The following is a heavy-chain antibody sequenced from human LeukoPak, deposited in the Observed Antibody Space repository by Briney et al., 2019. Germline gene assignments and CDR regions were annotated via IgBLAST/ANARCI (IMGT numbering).Heavy chain of an antibody. V-gene: IGHV1-69*05. CDR2: IIPIFGTT. J-gene: IGHJ6*03. D-gene: IGHD3-10*01. CDR1: GGTFSSYA. Sequence: SVKVSCKASGGTFSSYAISWVRQAPGQGLEWMGRIIPIFGTTNYAQKFQGRVTITTDESTSTAYMDLSSLRSEDTAVYYCVRAGGSGYYYYYMDVWGKGTTVTVSS. CDR3: VRAGGSGYYYYYMDV.